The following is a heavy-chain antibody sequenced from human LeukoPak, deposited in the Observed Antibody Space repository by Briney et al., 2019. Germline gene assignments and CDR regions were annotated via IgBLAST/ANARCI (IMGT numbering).Heavy chain of an antibody. CDR2: IIPIFGTA. D-gene: IGHD3-22*01. CDR1: GGTFISQA. J-gene: IGHJ4*02. Sequence: GASVKVSCKASGGTFISQAISWVRQAPGQGLEWMGGIIPIFGTANYAQKFQGKVKITADKSTSTVYMALSSLRSEDTAVYYCARGPDSSTYYYFYWGQGTLVTVSS. V-gene: IGHV1-69*06. CDR3: ARGPDSSTYYYFY.